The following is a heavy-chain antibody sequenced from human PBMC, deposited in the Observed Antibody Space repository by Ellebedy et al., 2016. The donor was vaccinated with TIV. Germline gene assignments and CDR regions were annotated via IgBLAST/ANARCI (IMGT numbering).Heavy chain of an antibody. CDR2: ISSSSSYT. CDR1: GFTFSDYY. V-gene: IGHV3-11*06. J-gene: IGHJ5*02. Sequence: GGSLRLSXAASGFTFSDYYMSWIRQAPGKGLEWVSYISSSSSYTNYADSVKGRFTISRDNAKNSLYLQMNSLRAEDTAVYYCARELRTVAGGPNWFDPWGQGTLVTVSS. CDR3: ARELRTVAGGPNWFDP. D-gene: IGHD6-19*01.